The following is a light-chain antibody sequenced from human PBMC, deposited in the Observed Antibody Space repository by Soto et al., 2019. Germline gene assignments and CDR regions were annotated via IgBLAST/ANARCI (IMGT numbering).Light chain of an antibody. J-gene: IGKJ1*01. CDR2: DAS. CDR3: QQYNSYST. V-gene: IGKV1-5*01. CDR1: QSISSW. Sequence: DIPMTQSPSTLSASVGDRVTITCRASQSISSWLAWYQQKLGNAPKLLIYDASSLESGVPSRFSGSGSGTEFTLTISSLQPDDFATYYCQQYNSYSTFGQGTKVEVK.